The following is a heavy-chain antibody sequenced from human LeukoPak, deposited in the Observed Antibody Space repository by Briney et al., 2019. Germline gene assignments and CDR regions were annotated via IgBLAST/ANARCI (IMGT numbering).Heavy chain of an antibody. Sequence: SETLSLTCTVSGGSISSYYWSWIRQPPGKGLEWIGYIYTSGSTNYNPSFKSRVTISVDTSKNQFSLKLSSVTAADTAVYYCARHVGDYALAFDIWGQGTMVTVSS. CDR1: GGSISSYY. CDR3: ARHVGDYALAFDI. J-gene: IGHJ3*02. V-gene: IGHV4-4*09. CDR2: IYTSGST. D-gene: IGHD4-17*01.